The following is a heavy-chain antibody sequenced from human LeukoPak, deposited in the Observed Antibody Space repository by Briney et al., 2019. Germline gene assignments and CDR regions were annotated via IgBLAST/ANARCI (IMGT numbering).Heavy chain of an antibody. J-gene: IGHJ4*02. Sequence: GASVKVSCKASGYTFTGYYIHWVRQAPGQGLXXXXXXNPNTGGTDYAQKFQGRVTMTRDTSISTVYMELSRLTSDDTAVYYCARGVASAGAKYFDQWGQGTLVTVSS. D-gene: IGHD6-13*01. CDR2: XNPNTGGT. CDR3: ARGVASAGAKYFDQ. CDR1: GYTFTGYY. V-gene: IGHV1-2*02.